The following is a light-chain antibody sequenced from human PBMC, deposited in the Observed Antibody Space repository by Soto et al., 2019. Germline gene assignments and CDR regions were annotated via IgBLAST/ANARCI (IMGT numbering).Light chain of an antibody. Sequence: IQLTQSPSSLSASVGDRVTITCRASQGISSYLAWYQQKPGKAPKLLLYDESTLQSGVPSRFSGSVSGTDFTLTISSLQPEDFATYYCQQLNDYPITFGQGTRLEIK. CDR2: DES. CDR1: QGISSY. CDR3: QQLNDYPIT. J-gene: IGKJ5*01. V-gene: IGKV1-9*01.